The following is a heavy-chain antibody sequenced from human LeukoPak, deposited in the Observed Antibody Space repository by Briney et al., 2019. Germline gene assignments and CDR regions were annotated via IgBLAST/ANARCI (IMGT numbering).Heavy chain of an antibody. CDR3: AKSPGHEWFGELSIDY. Sequence: PGGSLRLSCGAFGFTFDDYAMHWVRQAPGKGLEWVSGISWNSGSIGYADSVKGRFTISRDNAKNSLYLQMNSLRAEDMALYYCAKSPGHEWFGELSIDYWGQGTLVTVSS. CDR2: ISWNSGSI. J-gene: IGHJ4*02. CDR1: GFTFDDYA. V-gene: IGHV3-9*03. D-gene: IGHD3-10*01.